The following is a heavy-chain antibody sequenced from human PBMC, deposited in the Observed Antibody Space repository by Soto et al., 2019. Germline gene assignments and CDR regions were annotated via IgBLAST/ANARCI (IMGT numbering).Heavy chain of an antibody. V-gene: IGHV5-51*01. J-gene: IGHJ5*02. CDR2: IYPGDSDT. Sequence: PGESLKISCKGSGYSFTSYWIGWVRQMPGKGLEWMGIIYPGDSDTRYSPSFQGQVTISADKSISTAYLQWSSLKASDTAMYYCATLWARDIVVVPAAKPSGWFDPWGQGTLVTVSS. CDR1: GYSFTSYW. CDR3: ATLWARDIVVVPAAKPSGWFDP. D-gene: IGHD2-2*02.